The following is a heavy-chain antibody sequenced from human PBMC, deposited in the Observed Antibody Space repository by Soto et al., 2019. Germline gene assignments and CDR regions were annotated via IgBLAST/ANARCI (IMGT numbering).Heavy chain of an antibody. D-gene: IGHD3-10*01. Sequence: EVQLVESGGGLVKPGGSLRLSCAASGFTFSSYSMNWVRQAPGKRLEWVSSISSRSSYIYYADSVKGRVTISRDNAKNSLSLQMNSLRAEDTAVYYCAREGRGHRQYYYYYYMGVWGKGTTVTFAS. CDR1: GFTFSSYS. J-gene: IGHJ6*03. V-gene: IGHV3-21*01. CDR2: ISSRSSYI. CDR3: AREGRGHRQYYYYYYMGV.